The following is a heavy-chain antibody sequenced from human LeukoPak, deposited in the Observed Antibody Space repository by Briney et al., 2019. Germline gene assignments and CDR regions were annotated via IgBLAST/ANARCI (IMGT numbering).Heavy chain of an antibody. J-gene: IGHJ4*02. CDR3: VTPTTYFYDSSGFD. V-gene: IGHV3-23*01. D-gene: IGHD3-22*01. CDR2: ISGPGGST. Sequence: PGGSLRLSCAASGFAISSYTMSWVRQAPGRGLEWLSSISGPGGSTYYAASVQGRFAISRDSSKNTLYLHMDSLRAEDTALYYCVTPTTYFYDSSGFDWGQGTLVTVSS. CDR1: GFAISSYT.